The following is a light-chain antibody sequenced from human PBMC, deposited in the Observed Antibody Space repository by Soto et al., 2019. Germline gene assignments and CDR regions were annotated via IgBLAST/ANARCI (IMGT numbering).Light chain of an antibody. CDR1: QSVTSN. CDR2: GAS. V-gene: IGKV3-15*01. Sequence: EIVMTQSPATLSVSPGERATLSCRASQSVTSNLAWYQQKPGQPPRLLIYGASTRATGIPARFSGSGSGTEFTLTISSLQSEDFAIYYRQQYNHLPWTFGQGTKVEIK. CDR3: QQYNHLPWT. J-gene: IGKJ1*01.